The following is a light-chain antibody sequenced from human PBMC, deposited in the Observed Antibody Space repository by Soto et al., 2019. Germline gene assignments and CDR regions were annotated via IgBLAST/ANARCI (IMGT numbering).Light chain of an antibody. CDR2: GAS. Sequence: EIVLTQSPGTLSLSPGERASLSCRASQSLSSTYLAWYQQKPGQPPRLLIYGASIRATGIPDRFRGSGSGTDFTLTISRLEPEDFGVYYCQQYGKAPRTFGQGTKVEIK. J-gene: IGKJ1*01. CDR3: QQYGKAPRT. V-gene: IGKV3-20*01. CDR1: QSLSSTY.